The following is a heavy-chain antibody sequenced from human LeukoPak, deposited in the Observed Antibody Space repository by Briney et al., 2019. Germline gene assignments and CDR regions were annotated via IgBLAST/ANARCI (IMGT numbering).Heavy chain of an antibody. V-gene: IGHV4-39*01. Sequence: SETLSLTCTVSGASISSRSYYWAWVRQPPGKGLEWIGSVYYTGNTYINPSLNSRVGIYVDTSKNQFSLDVSSVTDTDTAVYYCARHHRAAAGTGSGSDYWGQGTLVTVSS. J-gene: IGHJ4*02. CDR2: VYYTGNT. CDR3: ARHHRAAAGTGSGSDY. D-gene: IGHD6-13*01. CDR1: GASISSRSYY.